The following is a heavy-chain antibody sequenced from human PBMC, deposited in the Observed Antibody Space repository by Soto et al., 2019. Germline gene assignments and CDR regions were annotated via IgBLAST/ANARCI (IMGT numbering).Heavy chain of an antibody. V-gene: IGHV5-51*01. CDR3: ARQYYYDSSGPIPFDP. CDR2: IYPGDSDT. CDR1: GFSFANYW. D-gene: IGHD3-22*01. J-gene: IGHJ5*02. Sequence: GESLKISCKGSGFSFANYWIGWVRQMPGKGLEWMGIIYPGDSDTRYSPSFQGQVTISADNSISTAYLQWSSLKASDTAMYYCARQYYYDSSGPIPFDPWGQGTLVTVSS.